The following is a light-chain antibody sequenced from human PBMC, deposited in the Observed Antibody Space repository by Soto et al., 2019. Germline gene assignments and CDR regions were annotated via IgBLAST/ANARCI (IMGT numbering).Light chain of an antibody. CDR3: ATWDDSLSGRWV. CDR1: TSNIGRNS. J-gene: IGLJ3*02. V-gene: IGLV1-47*02. Sequence: QSVLTQPPSASGTPGQRFTISCSGSTSNIGRNSVYWYQQLPGTAPKLVMYGYVQRPSGVPDRFSGSKSGTSASLAISGLRSEDEADYYCATWDDSLSGRWVFGGGTKLTVL. CDR2: GYV.